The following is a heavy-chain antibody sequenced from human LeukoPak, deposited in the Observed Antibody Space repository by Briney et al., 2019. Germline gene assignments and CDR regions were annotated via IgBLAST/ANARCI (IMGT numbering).Heavy chain of an antibody. CDR2: IYYSGST. Sequence: PSGPLPPPCKAPVGPIRGSYWSWFRRPPGKGLGGIAYIYYSGSTNYNPSLRSRVTISVDTPKNQFSLKLSSVTAAETAVYYCARHHYYGSGTFDYWGQGTLVTVSS. CDR3: ARHHYYGSGTFDY. CDR1: VGPIRGSY. J-gene: IGHJ4*02. D-gene: IGHD3-10*01. V-gene: IGHV4-59*01.